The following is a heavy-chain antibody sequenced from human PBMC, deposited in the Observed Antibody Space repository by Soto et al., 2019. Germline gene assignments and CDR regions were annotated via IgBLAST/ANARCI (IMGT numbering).Heavy chain of an antibody. D-gene: IGHD1-1*01. CDR2: ISDDGSTT. V-gene: IGHV3-74*01. J-gene: IGHJ4*02. CDR3: TRGPRVSSTGTGAH. Sequence: GGSLRLSCEVSGFTFSAYWMHWVRQVPGKGLIWVSRISDDGSTTTYADSVKGRFTISRDDAKNTLYLQMNSLRADDTGLYYCTRGPRVSSTGTGAHWGQGTLVTVSS. CDR1: GFTFSAYW.